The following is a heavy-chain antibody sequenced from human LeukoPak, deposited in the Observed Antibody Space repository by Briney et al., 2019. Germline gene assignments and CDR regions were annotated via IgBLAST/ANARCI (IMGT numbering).Heavy chain of an antibody. Sequence: PSETLSLTCTVSGGSISSHYWSWIRQPPGKGLEWIAYLFDSVNTKDNPSLQSRLTLSADTPKNQFSLRLSSETAADTAVYYCATIKRGSIFGYFDFWGQGIKVTVSS. CDR2: LFDSVNT. CDR3: ATIKRGSIFGYFDF. D-gene: IGHD5-18*01. J-gene: IGHJ4*02. V-gene: IGHV4-59*11. CDR1: GGSISSHY.